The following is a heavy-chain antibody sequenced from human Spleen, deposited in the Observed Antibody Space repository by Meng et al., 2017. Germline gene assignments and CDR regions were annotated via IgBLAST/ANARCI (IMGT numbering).Heavy chain of an antibody. CDR2: ISSSGSYI. Sequence: GGSLRLSCAASGFTFSDYSMNWVRQAPGKGLEWVSSISSSGSYINYEASVKGRFTISRDNAKNSLYLQMNSLRADDTAVYYCARVGCTSGSCHSRSGNYFDMDVWGQGTTVTVSS. CDR3: ARVGCTSGSCHSRSGNYFDMDV. D-gene: IGHD2-15*01. V-gene: IGHV3-21*01. J-gene: IGHJ6*02. CDR1: GFTFSDYS.